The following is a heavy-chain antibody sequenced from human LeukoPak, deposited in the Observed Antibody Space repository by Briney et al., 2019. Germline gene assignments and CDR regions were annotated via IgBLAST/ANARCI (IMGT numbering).Heavy chain of an antibody. V-gene: IGHV1-18*01. CDR2: ISAYNGNT. CDR1: GGTFSSYA. D-gene: IGHD3-22*01. Sequence: ASVKVSCKASGGTFSSYAISWVRQAPGQGLEWMGWISAYNGNTNYAQKLQGRVTMTTDTSTSTAYMELRSLRSDDTAVYYCARGDYDSSGSPRIDFDYWGQGTLVTVSS. CDR3: ARGDYDSSGSPRIDFDY. J-gene: IGHJ4*02.